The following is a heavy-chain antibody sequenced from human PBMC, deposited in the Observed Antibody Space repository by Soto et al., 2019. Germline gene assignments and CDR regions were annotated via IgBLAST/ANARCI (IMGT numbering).Heavy chain of an antibody. CDR2: IIPICGTA. CDR3: ARDRGPSSGYYPYWFDP. J-gene: IGHJ5*02. V-gene: IGHV1-69*12. Sequence: QVQLVQSGAEVKKPGSSVKVSCKASGGTFSSYAITWVRQAPGQGLEWMGGIIPICGTANYAQKFQARVTITADESTSTAYMEHSSLISEDTAVYYCARDRGPSSGYYPYWFDPWGQGTLVTVSS. D-gene: IGHD3-22*01. CDR1: GGTFSSYA.